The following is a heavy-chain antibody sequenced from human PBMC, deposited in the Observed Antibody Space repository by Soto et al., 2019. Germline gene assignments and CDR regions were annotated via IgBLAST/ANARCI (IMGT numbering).Heavy chain of an antibody. V-gene: IGHV4-59*01. J-gene: IGHJ4*02. Sequence: PSETLSLTCTVSGDSINNFYWSWIRQPPGKTLEWIGYIYYTGSTTYNPSLESRVTMSVDTSKNQLSLKLSSVNAADTAVYYCAKYRRTEAEGFTLDYWGRGTLVTVSS. D-gene: IGHD6-25*01. CDR3: AKYRRTEAEGFTLDY. CDR2: IYYTGST. CDR1: GDSINNFY.